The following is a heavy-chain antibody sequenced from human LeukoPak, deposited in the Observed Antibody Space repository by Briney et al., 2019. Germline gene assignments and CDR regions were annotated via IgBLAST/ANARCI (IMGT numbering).Heavy chain of an antibody. CDR1: GFTFSSYW. D-gene: IGHD3-10*01. Sequence: GGSLRLSCVASGFTFSSYWMSWVRQAPGKGLEWVANIKQDGTEKYYVDSVKGRFTISRDNAKNSLYLQMNSLRAQDTAVYYCAIPPGGYYFNWGQGTLVTVSS. J-gene: IGHJ4*02. CDR3: AIPPGGYYFN. V-gene: IGHV3-7*02. CDR2: IKQDGTEK.